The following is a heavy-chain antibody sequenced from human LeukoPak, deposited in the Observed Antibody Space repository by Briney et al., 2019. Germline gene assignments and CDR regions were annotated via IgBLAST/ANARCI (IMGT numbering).Heavy chain of an antibody. CDR3: ARLLSGRGVLYDYYYYLDV. J-gene: IGHJ6*03. CDR2: INYYGRNM. Sequence: GGSLRLTCAACGFTFSSYELNWVRQAPGKGLEWVSYINYYGRNMYYADSVKGRLTIPRDISKNTLYLQMNSLKAEATAVYYCARLLSGRGVLYDYYYYLDVWGKGTTVTISS. V-gene: IGHV3-48*03. CDR1: GFTFSSYE. D-gene: IGHD3-10*01.